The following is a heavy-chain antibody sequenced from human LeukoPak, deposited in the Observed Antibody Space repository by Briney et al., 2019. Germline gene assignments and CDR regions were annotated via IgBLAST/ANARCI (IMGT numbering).Heavy chain of an antibody. CDR3: ARVKVATDLDY. Sequence: GGSPRLSCAAFGFTFNRYWMSWVRQAPGKGLEWVANIKQDGSEKYYVDSVKGRFTISRDNAKNSLYLQMNSLRAEDTAVYYCARVKVATDLDYWGQGTLVTVSS. D-gene: IGHD2-15*01. CDR1: GFTFNRYW. J-gene: IGHJ4*02. V-gene: IGHV3-7*01. CDR2: IKQDGSEK.